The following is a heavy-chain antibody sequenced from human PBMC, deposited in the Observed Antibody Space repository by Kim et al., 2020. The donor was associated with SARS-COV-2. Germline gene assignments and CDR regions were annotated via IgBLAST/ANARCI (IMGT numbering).Heavy chain of an antibody. CDR3: ARVTAYYDILTGYLYYFDY. V-gene: IGHV4-59*01. Sequence: SETLSLTCTVSGGSISSYYWSWIRQPPGKGLEWIGYIYYSGSTNYNPSLKSLVTISVDTSKNQFSLKLSSVTAADTAVYYCARVTAYYDILTGYLYYFDYWGQGTLVTVSS. CDR1: GGSISSYY. CDR2: IYYSGST. D-gene: IGHD3-9*01. J-gene: IGHJ4*02.